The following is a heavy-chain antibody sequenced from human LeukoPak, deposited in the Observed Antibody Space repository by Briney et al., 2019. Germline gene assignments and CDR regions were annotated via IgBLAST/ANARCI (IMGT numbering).Heavy chain of an antibody. Sequence: GGSLGLSCAASGFTFSSYSMNWVRQAPGKGLEWVSSITGSSRYIYYADSVKGRFTISRDNAKNSLFLQMNSLRAEDTAVYYCAREYDFWSGYYGYWGQGTLVTVSS. CDR1: GFTFSSYS. V-gene: IGHV3-21*01. J-gene: IGHJ4*02. D-gene: IGHD3-3*01. CDR2: ITGSSRYI. CDR3: AREYDFWSGYYGY.